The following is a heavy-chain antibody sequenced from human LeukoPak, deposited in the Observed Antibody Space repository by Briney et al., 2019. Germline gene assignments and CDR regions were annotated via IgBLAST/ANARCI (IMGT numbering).Heavy chain of an antibody. CDR1: GGSFSGYY. Sequence: SETLSLTCAVYGGSFSGYYWSWIRQPPGKGLEWIGEINHSGSTNYNPSLKSRVTISVDTSKNQFSLKLSSVTAADTAVYYCARLRSSWWGQGTLVTVSS. CDR2: INHSGST. J-gene: IGHJ4*02. V-gene: IGHV4-34*01. D-gene: IGHD6-13*01. CDR3: ARLRSSW.